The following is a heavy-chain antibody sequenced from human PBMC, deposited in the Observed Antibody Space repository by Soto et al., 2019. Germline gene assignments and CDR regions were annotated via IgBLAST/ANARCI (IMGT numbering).Heavy chain of an antibody. D-gene: IGHD6-13*01. CDR3: VRDSGAKLSSS. CDR2: IVPIYRTA. J-gene: IGHJ4*02. V-gene: IGHV1-69*13. CDR1: GGTFSSYR. Sequence: SVKVSCKASGGTFSSYRINWVRQAPGQGLEWVGGIVPIYRTADYAQKFQGRVTITADESARTSYKELRSLKSQDTAVYYCVRDSGAKLSSSWGQGTLVTVSS.